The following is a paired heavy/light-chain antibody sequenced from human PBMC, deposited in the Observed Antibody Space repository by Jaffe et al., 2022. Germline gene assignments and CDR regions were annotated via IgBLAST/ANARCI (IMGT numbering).Heavy chain of an antibody. D-gene: IGHD3-3*01. J-gene: IGHJ3*02. CDR1: GFTFSSYA. V-gene: IGHV3-23*01. Sequence: EVQLLESGGGLVQPGGSLRLSCAASGFTFSSYAMSWVRQAPGKGLEWVSAISGSGGSTYYADSVKGRFTISRDNSKNTLYLQMNSLRAEDTAVYYCAKSHQITIFGVVIDRIHAFDIWGQGTMVTVSS. CDR3: AKSHQITIFGVVIDRIHAFDI. CDR2: ISGSGGST.
Light chain of an antibody. Sequence: QSALTQPASVSGSPGQSITISCTGTSSDVGGYNYVSWYQQHPGKAPKLMIYEVSNRPSGVSNRFSGSKSGNTASLTISGLQAEDEADYYCSSYTSSSTDVVFGGGTKLTVL. CDR2: EVS. V-gene: IGLV2-14*01. CDR3: SSYTSSSTDVV. J-gene: IGLJ2*01. CDR1: SSDVGGYNY.